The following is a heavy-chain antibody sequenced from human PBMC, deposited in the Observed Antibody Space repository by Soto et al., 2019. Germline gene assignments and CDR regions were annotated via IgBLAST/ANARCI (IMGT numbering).Heavy chain of an antibody. V-gene: IGHV3-23*01. CDR1: GFTFSSYA. J-gene: IGHJ6*02. CDR3: AKRPEGYYYYGMDV. Sequence: GGSLKLSCAASGFTFSSYAMSWVRQAPGKGLEWVSAISGSGGSTYYADSVKGRFTISRDNSKNTLYLQMNSLRAEDTAVYYCAKRPEGYYYYGMDVWGQGTTVTVSS. CDR2: ISGSGGST.